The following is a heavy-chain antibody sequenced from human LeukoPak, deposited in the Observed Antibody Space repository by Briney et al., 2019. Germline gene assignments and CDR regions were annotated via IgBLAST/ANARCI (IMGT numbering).Heavy chain of an antibody. CDR2: IYHSGST. V-gene: IGHV4-38-2*02. Sequence: KPSETLSLTCAVYGGSFSGYYWGWIRQPPGKGLEWIGSIYHSGSTYYKPSLKSRVTTLVDSSKNQFSLKLSSVTAADTAVYYCARDPIPRDILTGYFSRAAHTPAYYYYMDVWGKGTTVTISS. CDR3: ARDPIPRDILTGYFSRAAHTPAYYYYMDV. D-gene: IGHD3-9*01. J-gene: IGHJ6*03. CDR1: GGSFSGYY.